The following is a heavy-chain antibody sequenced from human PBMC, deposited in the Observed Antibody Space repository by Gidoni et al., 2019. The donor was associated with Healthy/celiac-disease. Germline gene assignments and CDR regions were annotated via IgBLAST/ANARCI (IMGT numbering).Heavy chain of an antibody. CDR2: IIRNFSTA. J-gene: IGHJ6*02. D-gene: IGHD3-16*02. CDR3: ARELRLGELSLFGYGMDV. CDR1: GGTFSSYA. V-gene: IGHV1-69*01. Sequence: QVQLVQSGDEVKKPGSSVKVSRKDSGGTFSSYASSRVRQAPGQGLEWMGGIIRNFSTANYEQKLQSRVTITADESTSTAYMELSSLRSEDSAVYYCARELRLGELSLFGYGMDVWGQGTTVTVSS.